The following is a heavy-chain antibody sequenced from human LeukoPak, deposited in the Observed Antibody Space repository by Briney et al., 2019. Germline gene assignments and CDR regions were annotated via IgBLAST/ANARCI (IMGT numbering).Heavy chain of an antibody. D-gene: IGHD3-16*01. V-gene: IGHV3-33*01. CDR1: GFTFSSYG. CDR2: IRYDGSNK. J-gene: IGHJ4*02. Sequence: GGSQRLSCAASGFTFSSYGMHWVRQAPGKGLEWVAGIRYDGSNKYYADSVKGRFTISRDNSKNTLYLQMNSLRAEDTAVYYCARDTQTYYDYVWGSPPLDYWRQGTLVTVSS. CDR3: ARDTQTYYDYVWGSPPLDY.